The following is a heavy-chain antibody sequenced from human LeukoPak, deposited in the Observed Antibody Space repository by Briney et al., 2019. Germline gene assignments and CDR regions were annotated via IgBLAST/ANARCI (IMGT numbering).Heavy chain of an antibody. CDR2: MKSKPEGGTT. CDR3: TTGNP. CDR1: GFTFDDYA. J-gene: IGHJ5*02. Sequence: GRSLRLSCAASGFTFDDYAMHWVRQAPGKGLEWVGLMKSKPEGGTTFYAAPVRGRFTISRDDSRNTLYLQMTSLTIGDTGVYYCTTGNPWGQGTLVTVSS. V-gene: IGHV3-15*01.